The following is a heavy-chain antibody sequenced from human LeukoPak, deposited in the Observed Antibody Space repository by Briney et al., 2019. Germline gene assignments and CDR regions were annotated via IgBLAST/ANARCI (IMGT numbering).Heavy chain of an antibody. J-gene: IGHJ3*02. CDR1: GFTFDDYA. Sequence: GGSLRLSCAASGFTFDDYAMHWVRQAPGKGLEWVSLISWDGGSTYYADSVKGRFTISRDNAKNSLYLQMNSLRAEDTAVYYCAGDYGGNYEDAFDIWGQGTMVTVSS. CDR3: AGDYGGNYEDAFDI. V-gene: IGHV3-43D*03. D-gene: IGHD4-23*01. CDR2: ISWDGGST.